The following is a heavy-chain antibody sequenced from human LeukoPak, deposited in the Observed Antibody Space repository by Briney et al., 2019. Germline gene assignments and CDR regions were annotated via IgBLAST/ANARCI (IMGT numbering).Heavy chain of an antibody. J-gene: IGHJ4*02. CDR3: ARARTRTYYYDSSGYYFDY. CDR2: MIPNSGNT. V-gene: IGHV1-8*01. D-gene: IGHD3-22*01. Sequence: ASVKVSCKASGYTFTSYDINWVRQATGQGLEWMGWMIPNSGNTGYAQKLQGRVTMTTDTSTSTAYMELRSLRSDDTAVYYCARARTRTYYYDSSGYYFDYWGQGTLVTVSS. CDR1: GYTFTSYD.